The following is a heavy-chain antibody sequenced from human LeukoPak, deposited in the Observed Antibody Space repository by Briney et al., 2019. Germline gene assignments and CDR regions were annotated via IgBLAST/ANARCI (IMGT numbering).Heavy chain of an antibody. CDR2: ISAYNGNT. D-gene: IGHD3-22*01. CDR3: ARTHTYYYDSSGYYTDY. Sequence: ASVKVSCKASGYTFTSYGISWVRQAPGQGLEWMGWISAYNGNTNYAQKLQGRVTMTTDTSTSTAYMELRSLRSDDTAVYYCARTHTYYYDSSGYYTDYWGQGTLVTVSS. V-gene: IGHV1-18*01. J-gene: IGHJ4*02. CDR1: GYTFTSYG.